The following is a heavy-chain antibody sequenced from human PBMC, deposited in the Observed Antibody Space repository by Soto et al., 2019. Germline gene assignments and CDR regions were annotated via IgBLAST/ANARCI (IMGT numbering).Heavy chain of an antibody. CDR3: ARQDSYYYYYGLDV. CDR1: GFNFSTYW. J-gene: IGHJ6*02. Sequence: GESLKISCKGSGFNFSTYWIGWVRQMPGKGLEWMGIIYPGDSDTRYNPSFQGQVAISADKSISTAYLQWSSLKASDTATYYCARQDSYYYYYGLDVWGQGTTVTVSS. V-gene: IGHV5-51*01. CDR2: IYPGDSDT.